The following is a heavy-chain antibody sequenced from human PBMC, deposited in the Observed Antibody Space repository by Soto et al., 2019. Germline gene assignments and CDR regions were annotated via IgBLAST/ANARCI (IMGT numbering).Heavy chain of an antibody. CDR2: IIPIFGTA. J-gene: IGHJ4*02. D-gene: IGHD2-2*01. CDR1: GGTFSSYA. V-gene: IGHV1-69*01. Sequence: QVQLVQSGAEVKKPGSSVKVSCKASGGTFSSYAISWVRQAPGQGLEWMGGIIPIFGTANYAQKFQGRVTITADESTSTAYMELSSLRSDDTAVYYCARGKTGQLSRGFDYWGQGTLVTVSS. CDR3: ARGKTGQLSRGFDY.